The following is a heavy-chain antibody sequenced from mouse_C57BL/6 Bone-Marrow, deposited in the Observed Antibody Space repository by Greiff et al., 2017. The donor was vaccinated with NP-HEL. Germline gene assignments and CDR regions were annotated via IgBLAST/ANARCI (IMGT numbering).Heavy chain of an antibody. CDR2: ISSGSSTI. CDR1: GFTFSDYG. D-gene: IGHD2-4*01. J-gene: IGHJ2*01. V-gene: IGHV5-17*01. CDR3: ARGLRGDYFDY. Sequence: EVMLVESGGGLVKPGGSLKLSCAASGFTFSDYGMHWVRQAPEKGLEWVAYISSGSSTIYYVDTVKGRFTISRDNAKNTLFLQMTSLRSEDTAMYYCARGLRGDYFDYWGQGTTLTVSS.